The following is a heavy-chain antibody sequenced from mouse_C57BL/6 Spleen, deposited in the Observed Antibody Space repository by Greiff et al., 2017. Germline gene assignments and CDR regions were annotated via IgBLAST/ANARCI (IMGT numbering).Heavy chain of an antibody. CDR3: TRGGYSNYAMDY. CDR2: IDPETGGT. CDR1: GYTFTDYE. V-gene: IGHV1-15*01. Sequence: VKVVESGAELVRPGASVTLSCKASGYTFTDYEMHWVKQTPVHGLEWIGAIDPETGGTAYNQKFKGKAILTADKSSSTAYMELRSLTSEDSAVYYCTRGGYSNYAMDYWGQGTSVTVSS. J-gene: IGHJ4*01. D-gene: IGHD2-5*01.